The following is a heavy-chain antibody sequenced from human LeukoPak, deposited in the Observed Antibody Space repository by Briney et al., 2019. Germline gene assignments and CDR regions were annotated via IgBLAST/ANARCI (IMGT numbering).Heavy chain of an antibody. CDR1: GFSFSDYW. J-gene: IGHJ4*02. CDR3: ARDYHDSNGYYSNAFDH. V-gene: IGHV3-74*03. CDR2: INRNGGIT. Sequence: GGSLRLSCVASGFSFSDYWMNWVRQAPGKGLEWVAHINRNGGITKYADAVKGRFTISRDKAENTMYLQMNSLTVGDTAVYYCARDYHDSNGYYSNAFDHWGQGSLLAVSS. D-gene: IGHD3-22*01.